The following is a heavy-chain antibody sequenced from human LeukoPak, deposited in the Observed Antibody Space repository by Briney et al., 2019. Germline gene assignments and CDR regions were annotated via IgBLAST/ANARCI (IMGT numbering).Heavy chain of an antibody. CDR2: LYKGGST. J-gene: IGHJ5*02. Sequence: PGGSLRLSCEASGFSVNDDHMTWVRQAPGKGLQWVSVLYKGGSTHYADSVKARFSISRDTSKNTVFLHMKSLRVEDTAVYYCAREVLGYGYGDNWFDPWGQGSLVTVSS. CDR1: GFSVNDDH. V-gene: IGHV3-66*01. CDR3: AREVLGYGYGDNWFDP. D-gene: IGHD5-18*01.